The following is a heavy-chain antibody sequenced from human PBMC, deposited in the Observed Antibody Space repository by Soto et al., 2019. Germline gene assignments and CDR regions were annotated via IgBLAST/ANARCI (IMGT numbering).Heavy chain of an antibody. CDR3: AKFFVETGGSSGWPWSFHY. CDR1: GFTFSSYA. CDR2: ISGSGGTT. D-gene: IGHD6-25*01. V-gene: IGHV3-23*01. J-gene: IGHJ4*02. Sequence: EVQLLESGGGLVQPGRSLRLSCAASGFTFSSYAMSWVRQAPGKGLEWVSAISGSGGTTYYADSVNGRFTISRDNSKNTLFLQKNSLRAEDTAVYYCAKFFVETGGSSGWPWSFHYWGQGTLVTVSS.